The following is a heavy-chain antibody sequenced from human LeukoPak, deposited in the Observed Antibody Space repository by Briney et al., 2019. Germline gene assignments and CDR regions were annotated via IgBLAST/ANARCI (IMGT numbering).Heavy chain of an antibody. CDR3: ARGSSSVGATPWFDP. D-gene: IGHD1-26*01. Sequence: PSETLSLTCAVHGGSFSGYYWTWIRQPPGKGLEWIGEINHSGTTNYNPSLKSRVTISVDTSKNQFSLKLSSVTAADTAVYYCARGSSSVGATPWFDPWGQGTLVTVSS. CDR2: INHSGTT. V-gene: IGHV4-34*01. CDR1: GGSFSGYY. J-gene: IGHJ5*02.